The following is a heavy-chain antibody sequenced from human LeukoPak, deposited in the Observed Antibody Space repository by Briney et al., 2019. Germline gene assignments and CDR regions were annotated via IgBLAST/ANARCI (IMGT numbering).Heavy chain of an antibody. CDR3: VKLYYYGSGSYDR. CDR2: ISSNGDRT. CDR1: GFIFSTYV. V-gene: IGHV3-64D*06. J-gene: IGHJ6*02. Sequence: PGGSLRLSCSASGFIFSTYVMHWVRQAPGKGLEYVSAISSNGDRTYYADAVKGRFTISRDNSKNTVYLQVSSLRAEDTAVYYCVKLYYYGSGSYDRWGQGTTVTVSS. D-gene: IGHD3-10*01.